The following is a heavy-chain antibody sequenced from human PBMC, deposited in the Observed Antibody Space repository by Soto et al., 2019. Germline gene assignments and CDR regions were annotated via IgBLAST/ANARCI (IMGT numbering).Heavy chain of an antibody. Sequence: QITLKESGPTLVKPTQTLTLTCTFSGFSLSASGVGVGWIRQPPGKDLEWLALIYWDDDKRYSPSLKSRLTITKDTSKKQVVLTMTNMDPADTATYYCAHRRIAMTQNWFDPWGQGTLVTVSS. CDR1: GFSLSASGVG. V-gene: IGHV2-5*02. J-gene: IGHJ5*02. CDR2: IYWDDDK. D-gene: IGHD6-13*01. CDR3: AHRRIAMTQNWFDP.